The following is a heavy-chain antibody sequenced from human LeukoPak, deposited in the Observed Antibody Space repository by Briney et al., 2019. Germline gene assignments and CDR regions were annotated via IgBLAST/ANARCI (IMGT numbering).Heavy chain of an antibody. J-gene: IGHJ6*02. V-gene: IGHV1-69*04. Sequence: SVKVSCKASGYSFTAFYIHWVRQAPGQGLEWMGRIIPILGIANYAQKFQGRVTITADKSTSTAYMELSSLRSEDTAVYYCARGVSLNYYYYYGMDVWGQGTTVTVSS. CDR1: GYSFTAFY. CDR2: IIPILGIA. CDR3: ARGVSLNYYYYYGMDV. D-gene: IGHD3-16*02.